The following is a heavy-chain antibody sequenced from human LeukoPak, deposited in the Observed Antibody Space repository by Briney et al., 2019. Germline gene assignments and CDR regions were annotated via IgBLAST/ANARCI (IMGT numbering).Heavy chain of an antibody. V-gene: IGHV3-23*01. CDR2: IGGSGDRT. Sequence: GGSLRLSCEASEFTFSSYAMAWVRQAPGKGLEWVSGIGGSGDRTYYADSVKGRFTISRDNYKNTLYLQMNSLRADDTAVYYCAKEFRGGWPFDYWGQGTLVTVSS. D-gene: IGHD6-19*01. CDR3: AKEFRGGWPFDY. J-gene: IGHJ4*02. CDR1: EFTFSSYA.